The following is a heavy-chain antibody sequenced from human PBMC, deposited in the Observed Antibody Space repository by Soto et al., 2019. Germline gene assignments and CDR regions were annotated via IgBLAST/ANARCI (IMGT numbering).Heavy chain of an antibody. D-gene: IGHD3-10*01. Sequence: QVQLQQWGAGLLKPSETLSLTCAVYGGSFSGYQWTWIRQTPGKGLEWIGEINDSGHINYNPALKSRVTLLVDTAKKQISLKLSSVTAADTAVYYCARGLILWFGELSRRGGYYYYMDVWGKGTTVTVSS. CDR1: GGSFSGYQ. CDR3: ARGLILWFGELSRRGGYYYYMDV. J-gene: IGHJ6*03. V-gene: IGHV4-34*01. CDR2: INDSGHI.